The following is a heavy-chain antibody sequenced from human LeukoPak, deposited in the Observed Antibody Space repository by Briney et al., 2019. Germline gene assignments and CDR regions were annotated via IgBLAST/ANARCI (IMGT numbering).Heavy chain of an antibody. D-gene: IGHD4-17*01. V-gene: IGHV3-23*01. CDR3: AKARSNGDAFDY. Sequence: GGSLRLSCAASGITFSSYAMSWVRQAPGKGLEWVSAISGSGGSTYYADSVKGRFTISRDNSKNTLYLQMNSLRAEDTAVYYCAKARSNGDAFDYWGQGTLVTVSS. J-gene: IGHJ4*02. CDR1: GITFSSYA. CDR2: ISGSGGST.